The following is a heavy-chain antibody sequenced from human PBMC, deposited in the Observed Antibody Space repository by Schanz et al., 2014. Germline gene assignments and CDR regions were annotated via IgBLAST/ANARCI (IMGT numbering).Heavy chain of an antibody. CDR3: AKDQGSYGSGSYSYFDY. Sequence: EVHLLESGGGLVQPGGSLRLSCAASGFTFSNHALSWVRQAPGKGLEWVSGIGGSGDSTHYADSVKGRFTISRDNSKNTLYLQMNSLRAEDTAVYYCAKDQGSYGSGSYSYFDYWGQGTLXTVSS. CDR2: IGGSGDST. V-gene: IGHV3-23*01. D-gene: IGHD3-10*01. J-gene: IGHJ4*02. CDR1: GFTFSNHA.